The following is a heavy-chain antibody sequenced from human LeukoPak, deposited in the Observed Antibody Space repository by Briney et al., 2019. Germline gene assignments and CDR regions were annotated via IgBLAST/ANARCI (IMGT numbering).Heavy chain of an antibody. V-gene: IGHV4-4*07. CDR2: IHSTGST. D-gene: IGHD1-20*01. CDR1: SGSLSNYY. CDR3: ARGHNWNDYFDP. Sequence: SDTLSLTCTVSSGSLSNYYWTWIRQPAGKGLEWVGRIHSTGSTTYNPSLKRRVSLSLDTSKNQFSLKVTSVTAADTAVYYCARGHNWNDYFDPWGQGTLVTVSS. J-gene: IGHJ5*02.